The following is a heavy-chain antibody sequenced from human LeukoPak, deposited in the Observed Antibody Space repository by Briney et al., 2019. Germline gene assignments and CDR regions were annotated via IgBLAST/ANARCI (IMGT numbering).Heavy chain of an antibody. Sequence: GASVKVSCKASGYTFTSYYMHWVRQAPGQGLEWMGWISAYNHNTNYAQKFQGRVTMTIDTSTTTVYMELRSLRSDDTAVYYCARGHYDFWSGYLDRGQGTLVTVSS. CDR3: ARGHYDFWSGYLD. CDR2: ISAYNHNT. J-gene: IGHJ4*02. D-gene: IGHD3-3*01. CDR1: GYTFTSYY. V-gene: IGHV1-18*04.